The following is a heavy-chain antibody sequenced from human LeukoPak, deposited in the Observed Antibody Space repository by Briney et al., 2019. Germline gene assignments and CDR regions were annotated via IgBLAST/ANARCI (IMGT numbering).Heavy chain of an antibody. D-gene: IGHD2-2*02. CDR1: GGTFSSYA. V-gene: IGHV1-69*01. CDR2: IIPIFGTA. CDR3: ARDSHDYTSS. Sequence: ASVKVSCKASGGTFSSYAISWVRQAPGQGLEWMGGIIPIFGTANYAQKFQGRATITADESTSTAYMELSSLRSEDTAVYYCARDSHDYTSSWGQGTLVTVSS. J-gene: IGHJ4*02.